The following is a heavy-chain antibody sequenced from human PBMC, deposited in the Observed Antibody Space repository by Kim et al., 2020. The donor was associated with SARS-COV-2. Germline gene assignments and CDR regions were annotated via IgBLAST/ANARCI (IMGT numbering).Heavy chain of an antibody. Sequence: SETLSLTCTVSGGSIVINTYFWAWIRQPPGKELEWIGSVSHSGSTYYTPSLKSRVTLSLDTSENQFSLKLTSVTAADTAVYFFARDSGTSRYNWFDPWGPGTPATVSS. J-gene: IGHJ5*02. CDR3: ARDSGTSRYNWFDP. CDR2: VSHSGST. V-gene: IGHV4-39*02. CDR1: GGSIVINTYF. D-gene: IGHD2-2*01.